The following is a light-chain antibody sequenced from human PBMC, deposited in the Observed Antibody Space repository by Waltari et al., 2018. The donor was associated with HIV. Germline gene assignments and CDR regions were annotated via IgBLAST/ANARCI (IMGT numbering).Light chain of an antibody. J-gene: IGLJ1*01. Sequence: QSALTQPSSVSGSPGPSSTISCTGPKTDIGDFNLFSWYQQYPGKAPKLLIYEVTKRPSGASYRVSASKSCYTASLTISGLLAEDEADYYCYSYSDTTSSYVFGTGTTVTVL. CDR2: EVT. V-gene: IGLV2-23*02. CDR1: KTDIGDFNL. CDR3: YSYSDTTSSYV.